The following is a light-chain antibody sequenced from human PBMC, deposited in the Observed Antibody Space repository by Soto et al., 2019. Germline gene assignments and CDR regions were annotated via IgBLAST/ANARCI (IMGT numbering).Light chain of an antibody. CDR2: STN. CDR1: SGSVSTSYY. V-gene: IGLV8-61*01. J-gene: IGLJ3*02. Sequence: QTVVTQEPSFSVSPGGTVTLTCDLSSGSVSTSYYPSWYQQTPGQAPRTLIYSTNTRSSGVPDRFSGSILGNKAALTITGAQADDDSDYYCVLYMGSGISVFGSGTKVTVL. CDR3: VLYMGSGISV.